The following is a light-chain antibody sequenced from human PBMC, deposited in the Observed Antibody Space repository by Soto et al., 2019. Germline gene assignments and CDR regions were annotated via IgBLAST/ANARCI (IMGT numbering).Light chain of an antibody. CDR2: SAS. Sequence: DIHMTQSPSSLSASVGYRFTITCRASQTISRYLNWYQQRTEKAPNLLXYSASSFQSGVPSRFSGSGSGTEFTLTISSLQPDDFATYYCQQYSTYTPTTFGQGTKVDIK. J-gene: IGKJ1*01. CDR1: QTISRY. CDR3: QQYSTYTPTT. V-gene: IGKV1-5*01.